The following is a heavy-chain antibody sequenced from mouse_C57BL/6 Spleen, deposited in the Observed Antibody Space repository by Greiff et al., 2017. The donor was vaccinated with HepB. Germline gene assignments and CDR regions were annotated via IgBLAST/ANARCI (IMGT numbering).Heavy chain of an antibody. CDR1: GYSITSGYY. D-gene: IGHD1-1*01. J-gene: IGHJ1*03. V-gene: IGHV3-6*01. Sequence: EVKLQESGPGLVKPSQSLSLTCSVTGYSITSGYYWNWIRQFPGNKLEWMGYISYDGSNNYNPSLKNRISITRDTSKNQFFLKLNSVTTEDTATYYCARDGYYGSSPYWYFDVWGTGTTVTVSS. CDR2: ISYDGSN. CDR3: ARDGYYGSSPYWYFDV.